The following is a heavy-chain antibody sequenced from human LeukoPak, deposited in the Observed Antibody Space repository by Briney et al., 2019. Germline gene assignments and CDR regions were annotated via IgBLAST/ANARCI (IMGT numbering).Heavy chain of an antibody. CDR1: GFTFSSYA. J-gene: IGHJ4*02. Sequence: GGSLRLSCAASGFTFSSYAMSWVRQAPGKGLEWVSSISSSSSYIYYADSVKGRFTISRDNAKNSLYLQMNSLRAEDTAVYYCATEDSSPFDYWGQGTLVTVSS. CDR3: ATEDSSPFDY. V-gene: IGHV3-21*01. D-gene: IGHD6-6*01. CDR2: ISSSSSYI.